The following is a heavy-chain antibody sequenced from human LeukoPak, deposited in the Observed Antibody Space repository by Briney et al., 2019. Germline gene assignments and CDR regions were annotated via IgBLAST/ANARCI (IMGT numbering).Heavy chain of an antibody. V-gene: IGHV7-4-1*02. J-gene: IGHJ6*03. CDR1: GYTFTNYA. CDR3: AKIGAQYSSGWYPSYYYMDV. CDR2: INTNTGNP. Sequence: GASVKVSCKASGYTFTNYAMNWVRQAPGQGLEWMGWINTNTGNPTYAQGFTGRFVFSLDTSVSTAYLQISSLKAEDTAVYYCAKIGAQYSSGWYPSYYYMDVWGKGTTVTVSS. D-gene: IGHD6-19*01.